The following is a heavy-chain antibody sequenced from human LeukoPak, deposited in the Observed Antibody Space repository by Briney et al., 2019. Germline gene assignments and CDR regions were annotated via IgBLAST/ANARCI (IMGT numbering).Heavy chain of an antibody. Sequence: GGSLRLSCAASGFTFSSYAMSGVRQAQGKGLEWVSAISGSGGITYYADSVKGRFTISRDNSKNTLYLQMNCLRAEDTAVYYCAKEGDAFDIWGQGTMVTVSS. V-gene: IGHV3-23*01. CDR3: AKEGDAFDI. CDR1: GFTFSSYA. J-gene: IGHJ3*02. CDR2: ISGSGGIT.